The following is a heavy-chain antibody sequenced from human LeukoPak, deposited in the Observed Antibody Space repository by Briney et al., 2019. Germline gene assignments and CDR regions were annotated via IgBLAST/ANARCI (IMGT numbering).Heavy chain of an antibody. V-gene: IGHV3-23*01. CDR1: GFTFSDYY. Sequence: GGSLRLSCAASGFTFSDYYMTWVRQAPGKGLEWVSAISGSGGSTYYADSVKGRFTISRDNSKNTLYLQMNSLRAEDTAVYYCAKGSDYLDYWGQGTLVTVSS. J-gene: IGHJ4*02. CDR3: AKGSDYLDY. D-gene: IGHD2-15*01. CDR2: ISGSGGST.